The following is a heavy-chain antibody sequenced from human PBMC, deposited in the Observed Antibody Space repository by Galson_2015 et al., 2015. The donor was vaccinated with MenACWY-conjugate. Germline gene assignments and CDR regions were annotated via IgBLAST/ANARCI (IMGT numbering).Heavy chain of an antibody. J-gene: IGHJ4*02. D-gene: IGHD7-27*01. CDR2: IRNAGSL. CDR1: GASISSHH. V-gene: IGHV4-59*08. CDR3: ARLPTWGSSFGYFDY. Sequence: ETLSLTCTVSGASISSHHWSWFRQPPGKGLEWIAYIRNAGSLKDNPSLKSRVTMSADKSNNQFSLRLISVTAADTAVYYCARLPTWGSSFGYFDYWGQGSLVAVSS.